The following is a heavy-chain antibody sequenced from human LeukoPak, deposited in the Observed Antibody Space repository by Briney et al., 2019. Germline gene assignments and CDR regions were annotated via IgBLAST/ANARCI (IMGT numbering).Heavy chain of an antibody. J-gene: IGHJ4*02. CDR3: ARGVVAVQYYFES. CDR2: LSTSPR. CDR1: GFTIINYA. D-gene: IGHD3-22*01. V-gene: IGHV3-23*01. Sequence: GGSLRLSCAASGFTIINYAMSWVRQGPGKGLEWVSGLSTSPRYADSVRGRFTVSRDHSTNTLYLQMNRLRAEDTAVYYCARGVVAVQYYFESWGQGTLVTVSS.